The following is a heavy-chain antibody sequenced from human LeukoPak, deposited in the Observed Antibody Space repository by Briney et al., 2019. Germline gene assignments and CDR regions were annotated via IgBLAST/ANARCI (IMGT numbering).Heavy chain of an antibody. CDR3: VYYYDSSGYPNAFDI. V-gene: IGHV1-18*01. CDR2: ISAYNGNT. D-gene: IGHD3-22*01. J-gene: IGHJ3*02. Sequence: KPGGSLRLSCAASGFTFRNYGMSWVRQAPGQGLEWMGWISAYNGNTNYAQKLQGRVTMTTDTSTSTAYMELRSLRSDDTAVYYCVYYYDSSGYPNAFDIWGQGTMVTVSS. CDR1: GFTFRNYG.